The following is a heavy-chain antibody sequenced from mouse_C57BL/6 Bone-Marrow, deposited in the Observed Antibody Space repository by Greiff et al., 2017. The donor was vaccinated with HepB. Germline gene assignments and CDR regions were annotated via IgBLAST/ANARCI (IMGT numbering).Heavy chain of an antibody. Sequence: DVKLVESGPGLVKPSQSLSLTCSVTGYSITSGYYWNWIRQFPGNKLEWMGYISYDGSNNYNPSLKNRISITRDTSKNQFFLKLNSVTTEDTATYYCALTYSFFDYWGQGTTLTVSS. CDR1: GYSITSGYY. D-gene: IGHD2-10*01. CDR2: ISYDGSN. J-gene: IGHJ2*01. V-gene: IGHV3-6*01. CDR3: ALTYSFFDY.